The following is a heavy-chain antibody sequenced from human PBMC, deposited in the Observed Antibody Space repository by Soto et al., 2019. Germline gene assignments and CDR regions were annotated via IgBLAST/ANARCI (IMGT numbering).Heavy chain of an antibody. V-gene: IGHV3-23*01. CDR3: AKDEEHGYRAAFDI. D-gene: IGHD5-12*01. CDR1: GFTFSSYA. J-gene: IGHJ3*02. Sequence: GESLKISCAASGFTFSSYAMSWVRQAPGKGLEWVSAISGSGGSTYYADSVKGRFTISRDNSKNTLYLQMNSLRAEDTAVYYCAKDEEHGYRAAFDIWGQGTMVTVSS. CDR2: ISGSGGST.